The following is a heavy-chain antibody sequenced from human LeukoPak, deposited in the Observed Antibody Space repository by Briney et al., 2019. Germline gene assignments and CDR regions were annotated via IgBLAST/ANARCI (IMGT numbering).Heavy chain of an antibody. Sequence: GASVKVSCKASGYTFTSYGISWVRQAPGQGLEWMGWISAYNGNTNYALKLQGRVTMTTDTSTSTAYMELRSLRYDDTAVCYCARVAAPQNNAFDIWGQGTMVTVSS. J-gene: IGHJ3*02. CDR3: ARVAAPQNNAFDI. V-gene: IGHV1-18*01. CDR2: ISAYNGNT. D-gene: IGHD2-15*01. CDR1: GYTFTSYG.